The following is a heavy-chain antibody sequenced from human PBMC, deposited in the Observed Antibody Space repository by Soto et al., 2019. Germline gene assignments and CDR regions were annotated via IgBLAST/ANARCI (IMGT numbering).Heavy chain of an antibody. CDR1: GLSFSTHS. Sequence: EVQLVESGGGLVEPGGSLRLSCAPSGLSFSTHSMNWVRQAPGKGLEWVSSISSDSYYIYYADSVKGRFTISRDNAKNSLYLQMNSLRADVTAVYYCARNRNPSSKTHGMDVWGQGTTVTVSS. CDR2: ISSDSYYI. V-gene: IGHV3-21*01. J-gene: IGHJ6*02. CDR3: ARNRNPSSKTHGMDV.